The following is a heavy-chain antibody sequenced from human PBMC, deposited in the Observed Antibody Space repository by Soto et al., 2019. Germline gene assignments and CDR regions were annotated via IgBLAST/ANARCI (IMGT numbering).Heavy chain of an antibody. CDR1: GFTFSSYA. V-gene: IGHV3-23*01. CDR3: AKAYSNSWPNDWFDP. CDR2: ITGSGAGS. Sequence: EVQLLESGGGWLQPGGSLRLSFEASGFTFSSYAMNWVAQAPGKGLEWVSGITGSGAGSYYSDSVKGRFTISRDNSKNTLYLQMNSLRAEDTAVYYCAKAYSNSWPNDWFDPWGQGTLVTVSS. D-gene: IGHD6-13*01. J-gene: IGHJ5*02.